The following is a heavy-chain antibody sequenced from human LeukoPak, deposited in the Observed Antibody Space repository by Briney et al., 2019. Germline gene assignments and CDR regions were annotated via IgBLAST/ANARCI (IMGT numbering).Heavy chain of an antibody. V-gene: IGHV4-59*12. CDR1: GGSISHYY. CDR2: IYFSGST. Sequence: KSSETLSLTCTVSGGSISHYYWSWIRQPPGKGLEWIGYIYFSGSTNYNPSLKSRVTISVDTSKNQFSLKLSSLTAADTAVYYCARALYCSRDSCSQNNWFDPWGQGTLVTVSX. J-gene: IGHJ5*02. CDR3: ARALYCSRDSCSQNNWFDP. D-gene: IGHD2-15*01.